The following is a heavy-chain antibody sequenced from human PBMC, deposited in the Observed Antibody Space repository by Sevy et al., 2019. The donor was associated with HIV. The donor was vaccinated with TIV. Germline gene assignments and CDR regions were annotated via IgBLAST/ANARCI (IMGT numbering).Heavy chain of an antibody. CDR1: GYTFTGYY. D-gene: IGHD1-26*01. CDR2: INPNSGGT. J-gene: IGHJ3*02. CDR3: ASHYPRGIVGATGRVAFDI. V-gene: IGHV1-2*02. Sequence: ASVKVSCKASGYTFTGYYMHWVRQAPGQGLEWMGWINPNSGGTNYAQKFQGRVTMTRDTSISTAYMELSSLRSDDTAVYYCASHYPRGIVGATGRVAFDIWGQGTMVTVSS.